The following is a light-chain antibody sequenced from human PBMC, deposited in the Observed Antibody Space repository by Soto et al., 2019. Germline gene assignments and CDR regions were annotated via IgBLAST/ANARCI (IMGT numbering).Light chain of an antibody. CDR3: CSYAGSYTLYV. J-gene: IGLJ1*01. V-gene: IGLV2-11*01. CDR1: SSDVGGYNY. Sequence: QSVLTQPRSVSGSPGQSVTISCTGTSSDVGGYNYVSWYQQHPGKAPKLMIYDVSKRPSGVPDRFSDSKSGNTASLTISGLQAEDEADCYCCSYAGSYTLYVFGTGTKLTVL. CDR2: DVS.